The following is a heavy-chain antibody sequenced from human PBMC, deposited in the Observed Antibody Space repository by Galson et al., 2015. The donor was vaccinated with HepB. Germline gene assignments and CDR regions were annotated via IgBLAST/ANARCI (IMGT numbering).Heavy chain of an antibody. J-gene: IGHJ5*02. D-gene: IGHD3-3*01. CDR1: GGSISSYY. Sequence: TLSLTCTVSGGSISSYYWSWIRQHPGKGLEWIGYIYYSGSTYYNPSLKSRVTISVDTSKSQFSLKLSSVTAADTAVYYCARRITISGVATNWFDPWGQGTLVTVSS. CDR3: ARRITISGVATNWFDP. V-gene: IGHV4-31*03. CDR2: IYYSGST.